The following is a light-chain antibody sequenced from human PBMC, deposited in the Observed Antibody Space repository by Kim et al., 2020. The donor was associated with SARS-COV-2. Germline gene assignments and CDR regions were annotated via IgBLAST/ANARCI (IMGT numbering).Light chain of an antibody. CDR2: EHS. V-gene: IGLV6-57*03. Sequence: LTQPHSVSESPGKTVTISCTRSSGSIASDDVQWYQQRPGSAPITLIYEHSRRPSAVPDRFSGSIDSSSNSASLTISGLKTEDEADYYCQSLDGSDWVFGGGTQLTVL. J-gene: IGLJ3*02. CDR3: QSLDGSDWV. CDR1: SGSIASDD.